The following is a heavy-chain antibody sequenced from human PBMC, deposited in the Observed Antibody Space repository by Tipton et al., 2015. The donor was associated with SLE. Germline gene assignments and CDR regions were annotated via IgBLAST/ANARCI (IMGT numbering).Heavy chain of an antibody. CDR3: ARGLTIFLPDY. D-gene: IGHD3-3*01. V-gene: IGHV3-30*04. J-gene: IGHJ4*02. CDR2: ISYDGSNK. CDR1: GFTFSSYA. Sequence: SLRLSCAASGFTFSSYAMHWVRQAPGKGLEWVAVISYDGSNKYYADSVKGRFTISRDNSKNTLYLQMNSLRAEDTAVYYCARGLTIFLPDYWGQGTLVTVSS.